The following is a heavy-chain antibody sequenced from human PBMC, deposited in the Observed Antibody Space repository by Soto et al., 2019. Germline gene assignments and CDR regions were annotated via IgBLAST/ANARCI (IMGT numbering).Heavy chain of an antibody. CDR3: ARGDRRWYPGAVDY. V-gene: IGHV3-30*03. Sequence: QVQLVESGGGVVQPGRSLRLSCAASGFTFSSYGMHWVRQAPGKELEWVAAISYDGSNKYYADSVKGRFTISRDNSKNTLYLQMNSLRAGDTAVYYCARGDRRWYPGAVDYWGQGTLVTVSS. D-gene: IGHD2-15*01. J-gene: IGHJ4*02. CDR2: ISYDGSNK. CDR1: GFTFSSYG.